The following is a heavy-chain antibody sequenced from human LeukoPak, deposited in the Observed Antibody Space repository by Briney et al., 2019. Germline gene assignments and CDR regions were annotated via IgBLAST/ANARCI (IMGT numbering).Heavy chain of an antibody. CDR2: ISNDGSTT. J-gene: IGHJ4*02. CDR3: NVRWGPNSDY. D-gene: IGHD7-27*01. CDR1: GFTFSTFW. V-gene: IGHV3-74*01. Sequence: PGGSLRLSCAASGFTFSTFWMHWVRQTPGKGLVWVSRISNDGSTTHYADSVKGRFTISRDNAKNTLFLHMNSLRAEDTAVYYCNVRWGPNSDYWGQGTLSPSPQ.